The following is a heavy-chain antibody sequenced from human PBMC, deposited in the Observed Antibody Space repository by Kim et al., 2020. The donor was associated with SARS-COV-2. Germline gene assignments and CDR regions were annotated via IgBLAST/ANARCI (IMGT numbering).Heavy chain of an antibody. D-gene: IGHD6-19*01. V-gene: IGHV3-53*01. J-gene: IGHJ4*02. Sequence: YYADSLKGRFTISRDNSKNTLYLQMNSLRVDDTAVYYCARAIAVAGRFDYWGQGTLVTVSS. CDR3: ARAIAVAGRFDY.